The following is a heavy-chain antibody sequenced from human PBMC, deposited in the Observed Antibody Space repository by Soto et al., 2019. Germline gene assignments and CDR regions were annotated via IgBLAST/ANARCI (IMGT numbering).Heavy chain of an antibody. J-gene: IGHJ6*03. Sequence: PSETLSLTCTVSGGSISSYYWSWIRQPPGKGLEWIGYIYYSGSTNYNPSLKSRVTISVDTSMNQFSLKLSSVTAADTAVYYCARHIYDFWSGYSPYYMDVWGKGTTVTVSS. CDR3: ARHIYDFWSGYSPYYMDV. V-gene: IGHV4-59*08. CDR2: IYYSGST. D-gene: IGHD3-3*01. CDR1: GGSISSYY.